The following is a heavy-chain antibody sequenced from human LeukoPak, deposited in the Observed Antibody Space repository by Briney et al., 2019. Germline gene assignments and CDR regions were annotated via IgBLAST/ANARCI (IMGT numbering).Heavy chain of an antibody. CDR1: GYSFTSSW. J-gene: IGHJ3*02. CDR3: ARKWGHCSSTSCYAFDI. V-gene: IGHV3-33*05. Sequence: GESLKISCQGSGYSFTSSWIGWVRQMPGKGLEWVAVISYDGSNKYYADSVKGRFTISRDNAKNSLYLQMNSLRAEDTAVYYCARKWGHCSSTSCYAFDIWGQGTMVTVSS. D-gene: IGHD2-2*01. CDR2: ISYDGSNK.